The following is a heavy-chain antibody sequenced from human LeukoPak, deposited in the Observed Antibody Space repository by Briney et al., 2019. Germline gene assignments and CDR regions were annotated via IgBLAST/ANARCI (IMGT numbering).Heavy chain of an antibody. CDR3: ARGDCSGSICYSPMDV. V-gene: IGHV4-38-2*02. D-gene: IGHD2-21*01. CDR1: GYSINSGYY. J-gene: IGHJ6*03. Sequence: PSETLSLTCTVSGYSINSGYYWVWIRQPPGKGLEWIGSIYRSGSTNYNPSLKSRVTISVDTSKNQFSLKVSSVTAADTAVYYCARGDCSGSICYSPMDVWGAGTTVTVSS. CDR2: IYRSGST.